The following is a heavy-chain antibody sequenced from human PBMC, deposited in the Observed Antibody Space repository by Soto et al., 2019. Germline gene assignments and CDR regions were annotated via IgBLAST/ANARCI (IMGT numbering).Heavy chain of an antibody. CDR1: GYTFTSYY. V-gene: IGHV1-46*01. Sequence: ASVKVSCKASGYTFTSYYMHWVQQAPGQGLEWMGIINPSGGSTSYAQKFQGRVTMTRDTSTSTVYMELSSLRSEDTAVYYCARSGSAGNSGVVFHVMDVWVQGTTVTVS. D-gene: IGHD3-10*01. CDR2: INPSGGST. CDR3: ARSGSAGNSGVVFHVMDV. J-gene: IGHJ6*02.